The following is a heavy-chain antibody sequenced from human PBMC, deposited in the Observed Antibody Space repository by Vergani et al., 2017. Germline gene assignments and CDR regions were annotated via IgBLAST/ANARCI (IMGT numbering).Heavy chain of an antibody. J-gene: IGHJ4*02. CDR2: IYPADSDT. Sequence: EVALVQSGPEMRKPGESLKISCKGSEYSFGNYWIGWVGQMPGKCLEWMGIIYPADSDTRYSPSFQGQVTISADKSISTAFLQWDSLKASDTALYYCARHTTYTDSWGQGTLVTVSS. V-gene: IGHV5-51*01. CDR3: ARHTTYTDS. D-gene: IGHD1-1*01. CDR1: EYSFGNYW.